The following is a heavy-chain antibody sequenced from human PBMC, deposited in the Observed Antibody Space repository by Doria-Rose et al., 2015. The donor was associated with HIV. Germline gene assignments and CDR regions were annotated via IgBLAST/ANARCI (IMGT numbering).Heavy chain of an antibody. V-gene: IGHV4-30-4*01. CDR3: ARARNYGFPHFFDF. CDR2: ISSSGTT. CDR1: GDSISSGDSF. J-gene: IGHJ4*02. D-gene: IGHD3-10*01. Sequence: QVQLQESGPGLVWPSQTLSLTCTVSGDSISSGDSFWSWIRQPPGKGPEWIAYISSSGTTYYYPSLRGRLTISLDASKNQFSLNLNSVTAADTAVYYCARARNYGFPHFFDFWGQGTLVTVSS.